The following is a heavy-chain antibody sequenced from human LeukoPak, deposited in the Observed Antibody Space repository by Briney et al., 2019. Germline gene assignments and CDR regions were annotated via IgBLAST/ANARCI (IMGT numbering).Heavy chain of an antibody. V-gene: IGHV3-20*04. CDR1: GFTFDDYG. D-gene: IGHD2-15*01. CDR2: INWNGGST. CDR3: ARVQAFVVAATETFDY. Sequence: GGSLRLSCAASGFTFDDYGMSWVRQAPGKGLEWVSGINWNGGSTGYADSVKGRFTISRDNAKNSLYLQMNSLRAEDTALYYCARVQAFVVAATETFDYWGQGTLVIVSS. J-gene: IGHJ4*02.